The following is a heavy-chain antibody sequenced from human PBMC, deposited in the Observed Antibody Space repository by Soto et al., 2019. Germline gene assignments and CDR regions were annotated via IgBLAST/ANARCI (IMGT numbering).Heavy chain of an antibody. D-gene: IGHD2-2*01. J-gene: IGHJ5*02. Sequence: ASVKVSCKASGGTFSSYAISWVRQAPGQGLEWMGWIIAYNGNTNYAQKLQGRVTMTTDTSTSTAYMELRSLRSDDTAVYYCARGYCSSTSCYHWFDPWGQGTLVTVSS. CDR1: GGTFSSYA. V-gene: IGHV1-18*01. CDR2: IIAYNGNT. CDR3: ARGYCSSTSCYHWFDP.